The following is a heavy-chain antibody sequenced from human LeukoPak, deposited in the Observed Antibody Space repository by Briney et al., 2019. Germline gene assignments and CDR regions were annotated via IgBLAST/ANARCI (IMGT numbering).Heavy chain of an antibody. CDR3: AREGSGGATISVPDAFDI. D-gene: IGHD1-26*01. CDR1: GYTFTGYY. J-gene: IGHJ3*02. CDR2: INPNSGGT. Sequence: ASVKVSCKASGYTFTGYYMHWVRQAPGQGLEWMGWINPNSGGTNYAQKFQGRVTMTRDTSISTAYMELSRLRSDDTAVYYCAREGSGGATISVPDAFDIWGQGTMVTVSS. V-gene: IGHV1-2*02.